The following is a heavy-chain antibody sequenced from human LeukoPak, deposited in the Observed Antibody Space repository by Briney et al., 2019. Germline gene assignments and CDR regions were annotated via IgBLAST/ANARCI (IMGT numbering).Heavy chain of an antibody. Sequence: SETLSLTCTVTGASISSYYWSWIRQTPEKGLEWMGNIHTSGGSSYYPSLKSRLTMSIDTSKNQLSLKLTSVTAADTAVYFCARLGSYHDFWGQGALVTVSS. CDR2: IHTSGGS. CDR3: ARLGSYHDF. CDR1: GASISSYY. J-gene: IGHJ4*02. V-gene: IGHV4-4*09. D-gene: IGHD1-26*01.